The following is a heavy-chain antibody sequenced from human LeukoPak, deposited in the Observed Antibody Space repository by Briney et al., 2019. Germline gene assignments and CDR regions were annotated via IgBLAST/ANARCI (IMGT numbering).Heavy chain of an antibody. J-gene: IGHJ4*02. CDR3: APSVRSGGSYYFDY. Sequence: PGGSLRLSCAASGFTFSSYAMSWVRQAPGKGLEWVSAISGSGGSTYYADSVKGRFTISRDNSKNTLYLQMNSLRAEDTAVYYCAPSVRSGGSYYFDYWGQGTLVTVSS. D-gene: IGHD2-15*01. CDR2: ISGSGGST. CDR1: GFTFSSYA. V-gene: IGHV3-23*01.